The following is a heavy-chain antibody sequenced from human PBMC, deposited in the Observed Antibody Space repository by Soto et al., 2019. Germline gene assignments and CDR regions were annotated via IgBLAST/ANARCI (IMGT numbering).Heavy chain of an antibody. CDR3: AKDVTGIAAAGSYY. Sequence: GGSLRLSSAASGFTFSSFAMIWVRQAPGKGLGWVSAISGSGGSTYYADSVKGRFTISRDNSKNTLYLQMNSLRAEDTAVYYCAKDVTGIAAAGSYYWGQGTLVTVSS. V-gene: IGHV3-23*01. CDR2: ISGSGGST. CDR1: GFTFSSFA. D-gene: IGHD6-13*01. J-gene: IGHJ4*02.